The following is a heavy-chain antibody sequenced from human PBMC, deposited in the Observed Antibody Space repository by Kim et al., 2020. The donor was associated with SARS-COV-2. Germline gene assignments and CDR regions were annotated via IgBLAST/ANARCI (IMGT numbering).Heavy chain of an antibody. CDR3: AKDPQHPGLVPSGFDY. Sequence: GGSLRLSCAASGFTFSSYAMSWVRQAPGKGLEWVSAISGSGGSTYYADSVKGRFTISRDNSKNTLYLQMNSLRAEDTAVYYCAKDPQHPGLVPSGFDYWGQGTLVTVSS. CDR1: GFTFSSYA. J-gene: IGHJ4*02. D-gene: IGHD3-10*01. CDR2: ISGSGGST. V-gene: IGHV3-23*01.